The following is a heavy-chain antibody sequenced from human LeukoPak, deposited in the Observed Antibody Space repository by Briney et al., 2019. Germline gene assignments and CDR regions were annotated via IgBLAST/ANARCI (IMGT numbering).Heavy chain of an antibody. CDR3: ARGRFSSSWYYFDY. D-gene: IGHD6-13*01. J-gene: IGHJ4*02. CDR1: GFTFNRNA. CDR2: IKQDGSEK. V-gene: IGHV3-7*01. Sequence: GGSLRLSCAASGFTFNRNAISWVRQAPGKGLEWVANIKQDGSEKYYVDSVKGRFTISRDNAKDSLYLQMNSLRAEDTAVYYCARGRFSSSWYYFDYWGQGTLVTVSS.